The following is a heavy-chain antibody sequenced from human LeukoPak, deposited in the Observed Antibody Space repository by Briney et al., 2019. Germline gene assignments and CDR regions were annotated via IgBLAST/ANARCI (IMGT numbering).Heavy chain of an antibody. D-gene: IGHD3-16*02. CDR3: VRDYRHEGNWFGP. CDR1: GLTLSTYW. J-gene: IGHJ5*02. Sequence: GGSLRLSCAASGLTLSTYWMHWVRQAPGKGLVWVSRLSSDGSSTTYADSVRGRFTISRDNAKNMLYLQMNGLRAEDTAVYYCVRDYRHEGNWFGPWGQGTLVTVYS. CDR2: LSSDGSST. V-gene: IGHV3-74*01.